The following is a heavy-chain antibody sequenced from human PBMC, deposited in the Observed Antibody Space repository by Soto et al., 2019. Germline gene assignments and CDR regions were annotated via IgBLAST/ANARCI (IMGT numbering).Heavy chain of an antibody. CDR1: GFTFSSYA. CDR2: ISGSGGST. V-gene: IGHV3-23*01. D-gene: IGHD6-13*01. CDR3: AKGSTIGQLVRIDY. J-gene: IGHJ4*02. Sequence: EGSLRLSCAASGFTFSSYAMSWVRQAPGKGLEWVSAISGSGGSTYYADSVKGRFTISRDNSKNTLYLQMNSLRAEDTAVYYCAKGSTIGQLVRIDYWGQGTLVTVSS.